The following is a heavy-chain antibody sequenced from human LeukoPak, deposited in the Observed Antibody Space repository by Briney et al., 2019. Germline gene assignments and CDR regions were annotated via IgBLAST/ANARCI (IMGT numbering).Heavy chain of an antibody. CDR3: ARGNEFVITMIAPRGNAFDI. V-gene: IGHV3-48*01. D-gene: IGHD3-22*01. CDR2: IISSSTTI. Sequence: GGSLRLSCAASGFTFSSYSMNWVRQAPGKGLEWVSYIISSSTTIYYADSVKGRFTISRDNAKNSLYLQMNSLGAEDTAVYYCARGNEFVITMIAPRGNAFDIWGQGTMVTVSS. CDR1: GFTFSSYS. J-gene: IGHJ3*02.